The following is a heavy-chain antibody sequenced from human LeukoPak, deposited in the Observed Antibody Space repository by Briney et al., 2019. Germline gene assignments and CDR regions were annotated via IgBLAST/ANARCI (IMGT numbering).Heavy chain of an antibody. D-gene: IGHD3-10*01. CDR1: GFTFSNAW. V-gene: IGHV3-15*01. CDR3: TTEGAITLVRGVSDY. J-gene: IGHJ4*02. CDR2: IKGNTAGGTT. Sequence: SGGSLRLSCAASGFTFSNAWMSWVRQAPGKGLEWVGRIKGNTAGGTTDYAAPVKGRFTISRDDSKNTLYLQMNSLKTEDTAVYYCTTEGAITLVRGVSDYWGQGTLVTVSS.